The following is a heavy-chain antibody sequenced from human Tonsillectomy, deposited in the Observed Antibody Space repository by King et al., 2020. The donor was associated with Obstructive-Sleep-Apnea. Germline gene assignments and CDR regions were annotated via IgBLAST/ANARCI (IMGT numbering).Heavy chain of an antibody. J-gene: IGHJ4*02. V-gene: IGHV3-74*01. CDR3: ASLENDSSGSPFDR. Sequence: VQLVESGGGLVQPGGSLRLSCEASGFTFSTYWMTWVRQAPGKWLVWVARVNHDGSVAHYADSVKGRFAISIDNAKNTLFLHMNSLRADDTAVYYCASLENDSSGSPFDRRGQGTRVTVSS. D-gene: IGHD3-22*01. CDR1: GFTFSTYW. CDR2: VNHDGSVA.